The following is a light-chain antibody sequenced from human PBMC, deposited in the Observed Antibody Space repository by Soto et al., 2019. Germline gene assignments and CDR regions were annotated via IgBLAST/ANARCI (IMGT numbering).Light chain of an antibody. CDR1: SSNIGDNY. CDR2: DNN. J-gene: IGLJ2*01. Sequence: QSVLTQPPSVSAAPGQKVTISCSGSSSNIGDNYVSWYQQLPGTAPKLLIYDNNERPSGVPDRFSGSKFGTSATLGITGLQTGDEAAYCCGTWDSSLSAVVFGGGTKLTVL. V-gene: IGLV1-51*01. CDR3: GTWDSSLSAVV.